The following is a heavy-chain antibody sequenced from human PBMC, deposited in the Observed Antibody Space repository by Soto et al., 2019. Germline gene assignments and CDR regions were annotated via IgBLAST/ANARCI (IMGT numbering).Heavy chain of an antibody. D-gene: IGHD3-10*01. J-gene: IGHJ6*02. Sequence: SLKVSCKASGGTVSNFVISWVRQAPGQGLEWMGGIIPVFASPKYAQKFQDRVTISPDASTSTIYMELSSLTSDDTAVYYCARVGGGGWFGGLDVWGQGTTVTVSS. CDR1: GGTVSNFV. CDR3: ARVGGGGWFGGLDV. CDR2: IIPVFASP. V-gene: IGHV1-69*13.